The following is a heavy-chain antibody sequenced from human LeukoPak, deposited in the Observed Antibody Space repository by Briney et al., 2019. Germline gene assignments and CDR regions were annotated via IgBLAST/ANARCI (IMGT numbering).Heavy chain of an antibody. V-gene: IGHV4-34*01. Sequence: SETLSLTCAVYGGSFSGYYWSWIRQPPGKGLEWIGEINHSGSTNYNPSLKSRVTISVDTSKNQFSLKLSSVTAADTAVYYCARGRGYCSSTSCYARHFDYWGQGTLVTASS. D-gene: IGHD2-2*01. J-gene: IGHJ4*02. CDR1: GGSFSGYY. CDR2: INHSGST. CDR3: ARGRGYCSSTSCYARHFDY.